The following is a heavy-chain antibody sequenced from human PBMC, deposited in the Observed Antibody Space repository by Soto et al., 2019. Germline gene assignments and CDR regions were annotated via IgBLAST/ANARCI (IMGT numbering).Heavy chain of an antibody. Sequence: ASVKVSCKASGYTFTSYGISWVRQAPGQGLEWMGWISAYNGNTNYAQKLQGRVTMTTDTSTSTAYMELRSLRSDDTAVYYCARMPITIFGVAENWFDPWGQGTLVTVSS. V-gene: IGHV1-18*01. CDR3: ARMPITIFGVAENWFDP. CDR2: ISAYNGNT. CDR1: GYTFTSYG. J-gene: IGHJ5*02. D-gene: IGHD3-3*01.